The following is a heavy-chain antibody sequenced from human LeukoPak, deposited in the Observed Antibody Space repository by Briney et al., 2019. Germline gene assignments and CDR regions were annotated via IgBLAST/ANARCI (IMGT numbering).Heavy chain of an antibody. CDR3: ARCAGDCSDGFDI. CDR2: IKQDGSEK. D-gene: IGHD2-21*02. V-gene: IGHV3-7*03. Sequence: PGGSLRLSCAASGFTFSSYWMSWVRQAPGKGLEWVANIKQDGSEKYYVDSVKGRFTISRDNAKDSLYLQMNSLRAEDTAVYFCARCAGDCSDGFDIWGQGEIVTVSS. CDR1: GFTFSSYW. J-gene: IGHJ3*02.